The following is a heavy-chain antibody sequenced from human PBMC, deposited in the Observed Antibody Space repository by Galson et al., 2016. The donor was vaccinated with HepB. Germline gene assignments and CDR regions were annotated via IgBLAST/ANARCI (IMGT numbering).Heavy chain of an antibody. CDR1: GLPFSRRW. V-gene: IGHV3-74*03. CDR3: ARLSLVVAGTIDY. Sequence: LRLSCAASGLPFSRRWMHWVRQAPGKGLVWVSYIKDDARSTKYADSVKGRFIISRDNSKNTRYLQMNSLRAEDPGVYYWARLSLVVAGTIDYWGQGTLVTVSA. J-gene: IGHJ4*02. CDR2: IKDDARST. D-gene: IGHD2-15*01.